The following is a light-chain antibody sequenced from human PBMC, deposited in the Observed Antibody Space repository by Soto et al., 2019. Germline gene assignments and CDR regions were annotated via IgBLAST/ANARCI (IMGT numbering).Light chain of an antibody. J-gene: IGLJ2*01. V-gene: IGLV1-47*01. CDR3: SARDDSLSGVV. CDR1: SSNIGSNH. CDR2: RSD. Sequence: QSVLTQPPSTSGTPGQRVTISCSGSSSNIGSNHVYWYQQFPGMAPKLLMYRSDQRPTGVPDRFSGSKSGTSASLAISGLRSDDEADYYCSARDDSLSGVVFGGGTTLTVL.